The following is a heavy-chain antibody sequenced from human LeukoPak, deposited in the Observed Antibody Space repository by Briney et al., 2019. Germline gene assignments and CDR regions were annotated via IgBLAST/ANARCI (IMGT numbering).Heavy chain of an antibody. V-gene: IGHV1-2*02. CDR2: INPNSGGT. CDR3: ARDYYYDSSGYYPNWFDP. Sequence: GASVKVSCKASGYTFTGYYMHWVRQAPGQGLEWMGWINPNSGGTNYAQKFQGRVTMTRDTSISTAYMELSRLRSDDTAVYYCARDYYYDSSGYYPNWFDPWGQGTLVTVSS. J-gene: IGHJ5*02. CDR1: GYTFTGYY. D-gene: IGHD3-22*01.